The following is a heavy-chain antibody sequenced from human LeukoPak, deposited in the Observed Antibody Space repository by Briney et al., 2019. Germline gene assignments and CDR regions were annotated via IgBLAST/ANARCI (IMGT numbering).Heavy chain of an antibody. CDR1: GFAFSGYW. CDR2: INSDGSST. V-gene: IGHV3-74*01. J-gene: IGHJ4*02. D-gene: IGHD3-10*01. Sequence: PGGSVRLSCAASGFAFSGYWMHWVRQAPGKGLVWVSRINSDGSSTSYADSVKGRFTISRDNAKNTLYLQMNSLRAEDTAVYYCYIYGSGSYSIADYWGQGTLVTVSS. CDR3: YIYGSGSYSIADY.